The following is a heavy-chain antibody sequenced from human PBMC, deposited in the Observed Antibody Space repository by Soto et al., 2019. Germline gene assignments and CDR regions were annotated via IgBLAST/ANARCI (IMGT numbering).Heavy chain of an antibody. CDR1: GYSFTSYY. CDR3: AKCRDYDSSGYYFYYYYDMDV. V-gene: IGHV1-46*03. CDR2: INPSGGST. J-gene: IGHJ6*02. Sequence: VASVKVSCKASGYSFTSYYMHWVRQAPGQGLEWMGIINPSGGSTTYAQKFQGRVTMTRDTSTSTVYMELSSLRSEDTAVYYCAKCRDYDSSGYYFYYYYDMDVWGQGTTVTVSS. D-gene: IGHD3-22*01.